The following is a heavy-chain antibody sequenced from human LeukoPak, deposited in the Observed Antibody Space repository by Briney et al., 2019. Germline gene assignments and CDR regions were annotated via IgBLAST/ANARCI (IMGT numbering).Heavy chain of an antibody. CDR2: IHPNSGGT. Sequence: ASVKVSCKASGYNFAGYYLHWVRQAPGQGLEWMGWIHPNSGGTNYAQKFQGRVTMTRDTSVSTAYMELSSLRSDDTAVYYCARLAAVPGWGQGTLVTVSS. J-gene: IGHJ1*01. CDR3: ARLAAVPG. D-gene: IGHD6-19*01. CDR1: GYNFAGYY. V-gene: IGHV1-2*02.